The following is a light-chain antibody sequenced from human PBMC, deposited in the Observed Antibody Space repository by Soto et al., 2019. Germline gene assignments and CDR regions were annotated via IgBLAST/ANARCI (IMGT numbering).Light chain of an antibody. CDR3: QQYHSYPWT. J-gene: IGKJ1*01. CDR1: QAIRND. CDR2: GAS. Sequence: AIRLTQSPSSLSASVGDRVSITCRASQAIRNDLGWYQQKPGKAPKLLIHGASSLQSGVPSRFSGSASGTEFTLTISSLQPEDIAIYYCQQYHSYPWTFGQGTKVDIK. V-gene: IGKV1-6*01.